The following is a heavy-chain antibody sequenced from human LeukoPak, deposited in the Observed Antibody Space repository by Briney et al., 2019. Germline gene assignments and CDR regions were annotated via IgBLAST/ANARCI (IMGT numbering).Heavy chain of an antibody. CDR2: IYYSGST. CDR1: GGSISSYY. Sequence: SETLSLTCTVSGGSISSYYWSWIRQPPGKGLEWIGYIYYSGSTNYNPSLKSRVTISVDTSKNQFSLKLSSVTAADTAVYYCARYLYYYASGSYYKYFDYWGQGTLVTVSS. J-gene: IGHJ4*02. D-gene: IGHD3-10*01. V-gene: IGHV4-59*01. CDR3: ARYLYYYASGSYYKYFDY.